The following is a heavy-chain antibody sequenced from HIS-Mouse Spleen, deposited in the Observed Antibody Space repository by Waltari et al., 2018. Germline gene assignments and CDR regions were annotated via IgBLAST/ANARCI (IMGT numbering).Heavy chain of an antibody. Sequence: QVQLQESGPGLVKPSQTLSLTCTVSGGSISSGDYYWSWIRQPPGKGLEGIGYIYYSGSTYCRQSLKSRVTISVDTSKNQFALKLSSVTAADTAVYYCARGAPYCSGGSCYPKYYFDYWGQGTLVTVSS. CDR2: IYYSGST. V-gene: IGHV4-30-4*01. D-gene: IGHD2-15*01. CDR3: ARGAPYCSGGSCYPKYYFDY. CDR1: GGSISSGDYY. J-gene: IGHJ4*02.